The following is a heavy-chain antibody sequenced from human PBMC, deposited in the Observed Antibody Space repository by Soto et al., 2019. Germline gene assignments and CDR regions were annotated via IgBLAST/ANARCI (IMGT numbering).Heavy chain of an antibody. CDR3: ARLVVVVPAATLYYFDY. D-gene: IGHD2-2*01. J-gene: IGHJ4*02. Sequence: PSETLSLTCTVSGGSISSYYWSWIRQPPGKGLEWIGYIYYSGSTNYNPSLKSRVTISVDTSKNQFSLKLSSVTAADTAVYYCARLVVVVPAATLYYFDYWGQGTLVTVSS. CDR2: IYYSGST. CDR1: GGSISSYY. V-gene: IGHV4-59*08.